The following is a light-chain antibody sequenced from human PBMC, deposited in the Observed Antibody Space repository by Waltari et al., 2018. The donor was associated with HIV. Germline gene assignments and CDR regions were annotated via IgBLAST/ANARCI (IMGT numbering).Light chain of an antibody. J-gene: IGLJ2*01. V-gene: IGLV1-44*01. CDR3: AAWDGSLKDVV. CDR2: NNY. Sequence: QSVLTQPPSASGTPGQRVTISCSGSNSNIGTNTVNWYQQFPGTAPKLLIYNNYQRPSGVPDRISGSKSGTSASLAISGLQSEDEADYYCAAWDGSLKDVVFGGGTKLTVL. CDR1: NSNIGTNT.